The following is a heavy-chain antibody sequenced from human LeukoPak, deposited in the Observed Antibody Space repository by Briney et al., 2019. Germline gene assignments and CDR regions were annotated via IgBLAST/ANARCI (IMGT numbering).Heavy chain of an antibody. CDR3: AKETYDYFDY. V-gene: IGHV3-30*18. Sequence: PGGSLRLSCAASGFTFSSYGMHWVRQAPGKGLEWVAVISCDGSNKYYADSVKGRFTISRDNSKNTLYLQMNSLRAEDTAVYYCAKETYDYFDYWGQGTLVTASS. CDR2: ISCDGSNK. J-gene: IGHJ4*02. CDR1: GFTFSSYG. D-gene: IGHD2-8*01.